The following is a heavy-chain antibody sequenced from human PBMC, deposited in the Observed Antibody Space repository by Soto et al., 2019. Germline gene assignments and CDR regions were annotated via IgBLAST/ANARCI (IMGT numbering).Heavy chain of an antibody. J-gene: IGHJ6*02. D-gene: IGHD1-26*01. V-gene: IGHV4-39*01. CDR2: IYYSGST. Sequence: SETLSLTCTVSGVSISGSRYYWGWIRQPPGRGLEWIGSIYYSGSTYYTPALKSRVTLSVDTSKNQFSRNLNSVTAADTAVYYCARGGIPPSGYGIAYAMDVWGQGTTVTVSS. CDR1: GVSISGSRYY. CDR3: ARGGIPPSGYGIAYAMDV.